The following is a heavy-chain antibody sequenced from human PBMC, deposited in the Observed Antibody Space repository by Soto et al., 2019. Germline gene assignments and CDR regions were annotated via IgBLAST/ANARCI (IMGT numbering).Heavy chain of an antibody. V-gene: IGHV3-23*01. D-gene: IGHD1-26*01. Sequence: EVQLLESGGGLEQPGGSLRLSCAASGFTFSISAMSWVRQAPGKGLEWVSGFSGGGDSSYYADSVKGRFTISRDNSKNTLYLQMNSLRVEDTAVYFCARGERQMGRLDYWGQGTLVTVSS. CDR3: ARGERQMGRLDY. CDR1: GFTFSISA. J-gene: IGHJ4*02. CDR2: FSGGGDSS.